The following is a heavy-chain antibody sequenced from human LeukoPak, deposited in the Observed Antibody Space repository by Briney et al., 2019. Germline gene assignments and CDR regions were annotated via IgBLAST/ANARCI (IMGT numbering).Heavy chain of an antibody. J-gene: IGHJ3*01. V-gene: IGHV4-59*11. Sequence: SETLSLTCTVSGGSLSGHYWSWIRQPPGKRLEWIGYVSYTGRTKYNPSLQSRVTISIHTSQSQFSLKLTSVTSADTAVYSCARLLDNDISGDPDTFDVWGQGTTVIVSS. D-gene: IGHD3-22*01. CDR1: GGSLSGHY. CDR2: VSYTGRT. CDR3: ARLLDNDISGDPDTFDV.